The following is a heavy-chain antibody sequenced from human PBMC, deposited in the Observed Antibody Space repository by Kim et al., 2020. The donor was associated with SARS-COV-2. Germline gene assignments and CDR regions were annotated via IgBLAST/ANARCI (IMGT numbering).Heavy chain of an antibody. D-gene: IGHD4-17*01. CDR3: ARYGNGDKYYFDY. J-gene: IGHJ4*02. V-gene: IGHV4-39*01. Sequence: NPSRTWRVTIRVDTSKNQFPLKLSPVTDADTAVYYCARYGNGDKYYFDYWGQGTLVTVSS.